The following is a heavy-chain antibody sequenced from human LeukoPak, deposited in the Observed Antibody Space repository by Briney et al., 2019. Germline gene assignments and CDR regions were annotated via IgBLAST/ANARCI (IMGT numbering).Heavy chain of an antibody. Sequence: GASVKVSCKASGYTFTGYYMHWVRQAPGQGLEWMGWINPNSGGTNYAQKFQGRVTMTRDTSISTAYMELSRLRSDDTAMYYCARYLGTTVTNNWFDPWGQGTLVTVSS. CDR3: ARYLGTTVTNNWFDP. D-gene: IGHD4-17*01. V-gene: IGHV1-2*02. J-gene: IGHJ5*02. CDR1: GYTFTGYY. CDR2: INPNSGGT.